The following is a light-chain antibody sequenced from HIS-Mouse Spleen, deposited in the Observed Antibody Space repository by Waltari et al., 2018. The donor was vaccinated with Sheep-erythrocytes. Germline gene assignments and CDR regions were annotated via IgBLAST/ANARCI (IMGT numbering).Light chain of an antibody. CDR3: AAWDDSLSGVV. Sequence: QSALTQPRSVSGSPGQSVTISCTGTSRDVGGYNYVSWYQQHPGKAPKLMIYDVSKRPSGVPDRFSGSKSGNTASLTISGLQAEDEADYYCAAWDDSLSGVVFGGGTKLTVL. J-gene: IGLJ2*01. CDR1: SRDVGGYNY. CDR2: DVS. V-gene: IGLV2-11*01.